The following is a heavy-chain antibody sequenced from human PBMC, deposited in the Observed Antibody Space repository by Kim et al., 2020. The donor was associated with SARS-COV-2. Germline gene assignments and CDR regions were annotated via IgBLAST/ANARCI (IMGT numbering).Heavy chain of an antibody. Sequence: YADSVTGRFTIAGANAKNSLYRQRNSMRAEDSAVYYCARADFWSGYYFDYWGQGTLVTVSS. CDR3: ARADFWSGYYFDY. J-gene: IGHJ4*02. V-gene: IGHV3-11*01. D-gene: IGHD3-3*01.